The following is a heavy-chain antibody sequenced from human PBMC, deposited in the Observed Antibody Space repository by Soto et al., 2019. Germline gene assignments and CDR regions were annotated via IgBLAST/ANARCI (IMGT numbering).Heavy chain of an antibody. V-gene: IGHV3-23*01. CDR2: ISGRGAST. D-gene: IGHD5-12*01. CDR3: ANDIVATLLY. J-gene: IGHJ4*02. CDR1: GLTFSSYA. Sequence: EVQLLESGGGLVQPVGSLSLSCAASGLTFSSYAMSWVRQAPGKGLEWVSAISGRGASTYYADSVKGRFTISRDNSKNTLYLQMNSLRAEDTAVYYCANDIVATLLYWGQGTLVTVSS.